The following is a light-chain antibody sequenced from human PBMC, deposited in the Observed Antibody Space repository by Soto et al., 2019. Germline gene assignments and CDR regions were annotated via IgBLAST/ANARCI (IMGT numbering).Light chain of an antibody. CDR3: SSHAGSKRV. J-gene: IGLJ1*01. Sequence: QSALTQPPSASGSPGQSVTISCTGTSSDVGGYNYVSWYQQHPGKAPKLMISEVSKRPSGVPDRFSGSKSGNTASLAVSGLQGEEEADYYCSSHAGSKRVFGTGTKLTVL. CDR2: EVS. V-gene: IGLV2-8*01. CDR1: SSDVGGYNY.